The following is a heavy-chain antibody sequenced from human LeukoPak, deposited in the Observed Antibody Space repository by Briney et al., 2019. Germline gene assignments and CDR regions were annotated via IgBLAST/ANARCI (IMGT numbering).Heavy chain of an antibody. V-gene: IGHV3-53*01. CDR3: ARDWDDGRAERPA. CDR2: IYSGGDT. J-gene: IGHJ5*02. CDR1: GFTVSGNY. Sequence: GGSLRLSCAASGFTVSGNYMSWVRQAPGKGPECVAVIYSGGDTYYADSVKGRFTISRDKSKNTLYLQMNSLRAEDTAVYYCARDWDDGRAERPAWGQGTLVTVSS. D-gene: IGHD3-22*01.